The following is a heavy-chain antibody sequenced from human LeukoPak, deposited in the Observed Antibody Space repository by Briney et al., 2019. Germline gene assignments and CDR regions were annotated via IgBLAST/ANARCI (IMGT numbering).Heavy chain of an antibody. J-gene: IGHJ4*02. CDR1: GFTFSSYS. V-gene: IGHV3-21*06. CDR2: ISSSSSYI. Sequence: GGSLRLSCAASGFTFSSYSMNWVRQAPGKGLEWVSSISSSSSYIYYADSVKGRLTISRDNAKNSVYLEMNSLRAEDTAVYYCARAVPGFDYWGQGILVTVSS. CDR3: ARAVPGFDY.